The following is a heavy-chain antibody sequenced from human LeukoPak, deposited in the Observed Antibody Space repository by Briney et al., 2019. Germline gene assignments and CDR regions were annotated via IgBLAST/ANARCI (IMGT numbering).Heavy chain of an antibody. CDR3: AIRDGHTDH. CDR2: INPANGYT. Sequence: ASVKVSCKTSGYTFTNYAMHWVRQAPGQTIEWLAWINPANGYTRYSQHFQDRVTVSTDTAADTAYMELSSLRSEDKAVYYCAIRDGHTDHWGQGTLVTVSS. CDR1: GYTFTNYA. V-gene: IGHV1-3*03. J-gene: IGHJ4*02. D-gene: IGHD5-24*01.